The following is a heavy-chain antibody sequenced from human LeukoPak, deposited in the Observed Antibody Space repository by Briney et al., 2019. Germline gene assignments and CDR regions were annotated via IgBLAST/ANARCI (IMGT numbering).Heavy chain of an antibody. CDR1: GYTFSNYW. J-gene: IGHJ5*02. D-gene: IGHD1-26*01. CDR3: ARGLRWAPGGWFGA. Sequence: GESLKISCKGSGYTFSNYWIGWVRQTPGKGMEWMGTIQPGESDVRYNTAFQGQVTISADESISTVYLQWSNLKASDSAIYYCARGLRWAPGGWFGAWGPGTLVTVSS. CDR2: IQPGESDV. V-gene: IGHV5-51*01.